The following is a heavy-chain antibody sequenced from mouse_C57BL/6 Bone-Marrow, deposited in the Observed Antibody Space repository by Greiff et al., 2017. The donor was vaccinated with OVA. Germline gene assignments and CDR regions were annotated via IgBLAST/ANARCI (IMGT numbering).Heavy chain of an antibody. J-gene: IGHJ3*01. Sequence: VQLQQSGAELVRPGASVKLSCTASGFNIKAYYMTWVKQRPEQGLEWIGRIDPEDGDTEYAPKFQGKATMTADTSSNTAYLQLSSLTSEDTAVYYCTHGSPAWFAYWGQGTLVTVSA. CDR2: IDPEDGDT. CDR1: GFNIKAYY. CDR3: THGSPAWFAY. V-gene: IGHV14-1*01.